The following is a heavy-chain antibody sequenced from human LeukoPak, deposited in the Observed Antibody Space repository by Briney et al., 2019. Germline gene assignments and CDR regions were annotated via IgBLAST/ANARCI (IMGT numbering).Heavy chain of an antibody. CDR2: INSDGSST. V-gene: IGHV3-74*01. Sequence: GALRLSCAASGFTFSSYWMHWVRQAPGKGLVWVSRINSDGSSTSYADSVKGRFTISRDNAKNTLYLQMNSLRAEDTAVYYCARGRGSGWYYWFDPWGQGTLVTVSS. D-gene: IGHD6-19*01. CDR3: ARGRGSGWYYWFDP. J-gene: IGHJ5*02. CDR1: GFTFSSYW.